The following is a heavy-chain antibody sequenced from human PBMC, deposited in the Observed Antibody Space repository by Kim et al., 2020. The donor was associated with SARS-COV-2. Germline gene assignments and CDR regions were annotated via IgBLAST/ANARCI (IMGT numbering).Heavy chain of an antibody. Sequence: SQTLSLTCAISGDSVSSNSAAWNWIRQSPSRGLEWLGRTYYRSKWYNDYAVSVKSRITINPDTSKNQFSLQLNSVTPEDTAVYYCARASWGIQLWLEYYYYGMDVWGQGTTVTVSS. CDR1: GDSVSSNSAA. J-gene: IGHJ6*02. V-gene: IGHV6-1*01. CDR3: ARASWGIQLWLEYYYYGMDV. CDR2: TYYRSKWYN. D-gene: IGHD5-18*01.